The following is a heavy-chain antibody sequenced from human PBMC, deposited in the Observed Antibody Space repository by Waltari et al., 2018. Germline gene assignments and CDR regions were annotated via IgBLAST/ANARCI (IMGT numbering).Heavy chain of an antibody. CDR2: IQSDGTT. V-gene: IGHV3-66*04. CDR1: GFTVSSDF. Sequence: EVPLVESGGGLVQPGGSRGLSCAASGFTVSSDFMSWVRQAPGKGLEWVSVIQSDGTTYYADSVKGRFTVSRDTSKNTVYLQMNSLRDEDTAVYYCARHDYGGYWGQGTLVTVSS. CDR3: ARHDYGGY. D-gene: IGHD4-17*01. J-gene: IGHJ4*02.